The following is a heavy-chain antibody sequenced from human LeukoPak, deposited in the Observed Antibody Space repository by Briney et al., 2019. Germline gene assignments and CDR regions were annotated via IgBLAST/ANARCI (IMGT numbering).Heavy chain of an antibody. Sequence: ASVKVSCKASEGTFSSYAISWVRQAPGQGLEWMGWISAYNGNTNYAQKLQGRVTMTTDTSTSTAYMELRSLRSDDTAVYYCAREWWGYDVLTGDNWFDPWGQGTLVTVSS. CDR1: EGTFSSYA. V-gene: IGHV1-18*01. CDR3: AREWWGYDVLTGDNWFDP. J-gene: IGHJ5*02. CDR2: ISAYNGNT. D-gene: IGHD3-9*01.